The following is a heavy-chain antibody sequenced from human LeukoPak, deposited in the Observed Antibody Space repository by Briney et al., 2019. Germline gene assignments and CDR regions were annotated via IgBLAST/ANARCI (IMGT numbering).Heavy chain of an antibody. D-gene: IGHD3-16*01. CDR3: VRGLPGGFDS. V-gene: IGHV3-13*04. J-gene: IGHJ4*02. CDR1: GXXXXXXD. CDR2: VGTAGDX. Sequence: PGGSLRLSCAASGXXXXXXDXXXXXXATGXXLXWVSGVGTAGDXYYSGSVKGRFTISRENAKNSLYLQMNSLRAGDTAVYYCVRGLPGGFDSWGQGTLVTVSS.